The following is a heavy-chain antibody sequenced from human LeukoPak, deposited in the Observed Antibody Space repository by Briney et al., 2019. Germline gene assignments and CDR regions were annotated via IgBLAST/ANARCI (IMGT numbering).Heavy chain of an antibody. J-gene: IGHJ4*02. CDR1: GYTFTSYG. Sequence: ASVKVSCKASGYTFTSYGISWVRQAPGQGLEWMGWISAYNGNTNYAQKLQGRVTMTTDTSTSTAYMELRSLRSDDTAVYYCATVYSSGWYDLYYFDYWGQGTLVTVSS. CDR2: ISAYNGNT. D-gene: IGHD6-19*01. CDR3: ATVYSSGWYDLYYFDY. V-gene: IGHV1-18*01.